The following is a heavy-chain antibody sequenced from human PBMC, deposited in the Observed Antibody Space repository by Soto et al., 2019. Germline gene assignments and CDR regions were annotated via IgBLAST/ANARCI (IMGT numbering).Heavy chain of an antibody. D-gene: IGHD3-10*01. Sequence: AGGSLRLSCAASGFTFSSYSMNWVRQAPGKGLEWVSSISSSSSYIYYADSVKGRFTISRDNAKNSLYLQMNSLRAEDTAVYYCARPGSGSYPSYYYGMDVWGQGTTVTV. CDR1: GFTFSSYS. CDR3: ARPGSGSYPSYYYGMDV. V-gene: IGHV3-21*01. CDR2: ISSSSSYI. J-gene: IGHJ6*02.